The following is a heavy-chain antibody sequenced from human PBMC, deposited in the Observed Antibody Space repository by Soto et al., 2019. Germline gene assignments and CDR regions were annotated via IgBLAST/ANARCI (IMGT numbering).Heavy chain of an antibody. V-gene: IGHV1-8*01. Sequence: GPSVKVSCKASGYSFTNNDVSWVRQATGQGLEWMGWMNPGSGDTGYAQKFQGRVTMTRDISIATAYMELSGLRSDDTAIYYCARMATFGSLNWFDPWGQGTLVTVSS. CDR1: GYSFTNND. CDR3: ARMATFGSLNWFDP. CDR2: MNPGSGDT. D-gene: IGHD3-16*01. J-gene: IGHJ5*02.